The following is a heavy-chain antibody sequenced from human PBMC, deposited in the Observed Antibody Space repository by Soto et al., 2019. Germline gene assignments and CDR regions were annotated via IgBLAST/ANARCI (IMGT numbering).Heavy chain of an antibody. Sequence: GESLKISCKGSGYSFLNFCIAWVRQMHGKGLEWMGIIYPGDSDARYSPSFRGQVTISADKSINTAYLQWSSLKASDTAMYFCARHGKYDSSGYSLDYFDYWGQGAQVTVSS. J-gene: IGHJ4*02. D-gene: IGHD3-22*01. V-gene: IGHV5-51*01. CDR2: IYPGDSDA. CDR3: ARHGKYDSSGYSLDYFDY. CDR1: GYSFLNFC.